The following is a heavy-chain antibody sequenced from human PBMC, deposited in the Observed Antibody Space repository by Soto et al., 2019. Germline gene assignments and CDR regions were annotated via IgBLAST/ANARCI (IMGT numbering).Heavy chain of an antibody. CDR1: GGTFSSYA. V-gene: IGHV1-69*01. Sequence: QVQLVQSGAEVKKPGSSVKVSCKASGGTFSSYAISWVRQAPGQVLEWMGGIIPIFGTANYAQKFQGRVTITADESTSTAYMELSSLRSEDTAVYYCARSQIVAANFFYAFDIWGQGTMVTVSS. CDR2: IIPIFGTA. CDR3: ARSQIVAANFFYAFDI. D-gene: IGHD5-12*01. J-gene: IGHJ3*02.